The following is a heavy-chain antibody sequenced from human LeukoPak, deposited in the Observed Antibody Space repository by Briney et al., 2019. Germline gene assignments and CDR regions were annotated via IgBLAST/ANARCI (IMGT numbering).Heavy chain of an antibody. J-gene: IGHJ4*02. CDR1: GYTFTGYY. CDR3: ARVDGYNSEFDY. D-gene: IGHD5-24*01. CDR2: INPNSGGT. V-gene: IGHV1-2*02. Sequence: ASVKVSCKASGYTFTGYYMHWVRQAPGQGLEWMGWINPNSGGTSYAQKFQGRVTMTRDTSISTAYMELSRLRSDDTAVYYCARVDGYNSEFDYWGQGTLVTVSS.